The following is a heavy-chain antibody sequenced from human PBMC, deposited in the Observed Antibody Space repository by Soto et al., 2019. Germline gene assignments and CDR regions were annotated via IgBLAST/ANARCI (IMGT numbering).Heavy chain of an antibody. J-gene: IGHJ4*02. CDR2: INHSGST. CDR3: ASEARSGSGSYYKGAYYFDY. D-gene: IGHD3-10*01. CDR1: GGSFSGYY. Sequence: PSETLSLTCAVYGGSFSGYYWSWIRQPPGKGLEWIGEINHSGSTNYNPSLKSRVTISVDTSKNQFSLKLSSVTAADTAVYYCASEARSGSGSYYKGAYYFDYWGQGTLVTVSS. V-gene: IGHV4-34*01.